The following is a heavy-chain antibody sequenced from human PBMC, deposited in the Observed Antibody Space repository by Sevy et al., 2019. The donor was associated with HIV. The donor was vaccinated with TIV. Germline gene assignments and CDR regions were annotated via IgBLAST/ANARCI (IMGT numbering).Heavy chain of an antibody. CDR3: ARDQVFGVRGVPFDY. Sequence: GGCLRLSCAASGFTFSSYSMNWVRQAPGKGLEWVSSISSSSSYIYYADSVKGRFTISRDNAKNSLYLQMNSLRAEDAAVYYCARDQVFGVRGVPFDYWGQGTLVTVSS. CDR1: GFTFSSYS. D-gene: IGHD3-10*01. J-gene: IGHJ4*02. CDR2: ISSSSSYI. V-gene: IGHV3-21*01.